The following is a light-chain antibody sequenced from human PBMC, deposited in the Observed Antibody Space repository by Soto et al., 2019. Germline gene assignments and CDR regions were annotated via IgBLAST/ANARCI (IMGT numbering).Light chain of an antibody. V-gene: IGKV2-30*01. J-gene: IGKJ2*01. CDR3: MQGTHWPPYT. CDR2: KVS. CDR1: QSLAYSDGNTY. Sequence: DVVMTQSPLSLPVTLGQPASISCRSSQSLAYSDGNTYLNWFQQRPGQSPRRLIYKVSNRDSGVPDRFSGSGSDTDFTLKISRVEAVDVGVYYCMQGTHWPPYTFGQGTKLEIK.